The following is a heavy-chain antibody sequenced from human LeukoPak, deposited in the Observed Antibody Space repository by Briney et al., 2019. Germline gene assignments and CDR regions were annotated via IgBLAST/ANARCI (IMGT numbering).Heavy chain of an antibody. J-gene: IGHJ6*03. Sequence: SETLSLTCTVSGGSISSYYWSWIRQPAGKGLEWIGRIYTSGSTNYDPSLKSRVTMSVDTSKNQFSLKLSSVTAADTAVYYCARSHARYYDYVWGTYYYYYMDVWGKGTTVTISS. CDR3: ARSHARYYDYVWGTYYYYYMDV. V-gene: IGHV4-4*07. CDR2: IYTSGST. D-gene: IGHD3-16*01. CDR1: GGSISSYY.